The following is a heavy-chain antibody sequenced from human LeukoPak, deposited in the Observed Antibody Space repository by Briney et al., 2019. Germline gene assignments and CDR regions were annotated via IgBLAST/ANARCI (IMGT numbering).Heavy chain of an antibody. CDR2: ISGSGGST. CDR1: GFTFSSYA. CDR3: AKGRSRGNVVVPAAIFDY. V-gene: IGHV3-23*01. D-gene: IGHD2-2*01. Sequence: GGSLRLSCAASGFTFSSYAMSWVRQAPGKGLEWVSAISGSGGSTYYADSVKGRFTISRDNSKNTLYLQMNGLRAEDTAVYYCAKGRSRGNVVVPAAIFDYWGQGTLVTVSS. J-gene: IGHJ4*02.